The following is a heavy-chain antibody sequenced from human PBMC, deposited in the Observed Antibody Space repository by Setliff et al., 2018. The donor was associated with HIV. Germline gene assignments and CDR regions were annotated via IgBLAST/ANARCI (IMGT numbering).Heavy chain of an antibody. CDR2: INPDSGST. CDR1: GYTFTGYF. J-gene: IGHJ5*02. CDR3: ARQGAAADGFDP. V-gene: IGHV1-2*04. Sequence: ASVKVSCKASGYTFTGYFIHWVRQAPGQGLEWMGWINPDSGSTNYAQKFQGWVTMTRDTSITTAYMELSRLTSDDTAVYYCARQGAAADGFDPWGQGTLVTVSS. D-gene: IGHD6-13*01.